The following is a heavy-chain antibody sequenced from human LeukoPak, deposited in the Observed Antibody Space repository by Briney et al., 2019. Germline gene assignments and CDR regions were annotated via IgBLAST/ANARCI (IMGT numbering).Heavy chain of an antibody. V-gene: IGHV1-2*06. CDR3: ARGNRITIFGVVITPAYFDY. D-gene: IGHD3-3*01. Sequence: ASVKVSCKASGYTFTGYYMHWVRQAPGQGLEWMGRINPNSGGTNYAQKFQGRVTMTRDTSISTAYMGLSRLRSDDTAVYYCARGNRITIFGVVITPAYFDYWGQGTLVTVSS. J-gene: IGHJ4*02. CDR1: GYTFTGYY. CDR2: INPNSGGT.